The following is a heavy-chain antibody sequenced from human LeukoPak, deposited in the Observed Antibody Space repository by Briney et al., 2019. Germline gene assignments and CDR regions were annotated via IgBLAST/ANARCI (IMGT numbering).Heavy chain of an antibody. Sequence: GGSLRLSCAASGFTFSDYYMSWIRQAPGKGLEWVSYISSSGSTIYYADSVKGRFTISRDNAKNSLYLQMNSLRAEDTAVYYCAKGHDHYDILTGYQYNWFDPWGQGTLVTVSS. CDR2: ISSSGSTI. J-gene: IGHJ5*02. D-gene: IGHD3-9*01. CDR1: GFTFSDYY. CDR3: AKGHDHYDILTGYQYNWFDP. V-gene: IGHV3-11*01.